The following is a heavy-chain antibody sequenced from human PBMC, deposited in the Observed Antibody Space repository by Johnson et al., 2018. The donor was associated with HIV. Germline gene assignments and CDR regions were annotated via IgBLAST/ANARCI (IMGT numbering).Heavy chain of an antibody. CDR2: IKQDGSEK. CDR3: ARDDDYSRVRAFDF. V-gene: IGHV3-7*01. CDR1: GFTFSSYW. D-gene: IGHD4-11*01. J-gene: IGHJ3*01. Sequence: MQLVESGGGVVQPGGSLRLSCAASGFTFSSYWMSWVRQAPGKGLEWVASIKQDGSEKHYVDSVWGRFSISRDNAKSSLCLQMNSLRVDDTAVYYCARDDDYSRVRAFDFWGQGTTVTVSS.